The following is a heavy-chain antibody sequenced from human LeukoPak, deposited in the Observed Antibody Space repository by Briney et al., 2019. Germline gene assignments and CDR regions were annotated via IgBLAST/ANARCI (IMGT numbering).Heavy chain of an antibody. V-gene: IGHV3-30-3*01. CDR3: ARASEDYDFWSGSVAFDY. CDR1: GFTFSSYA. J-gene: IGHJ4*02. Sequence: PGRSLRLSCAASGFTFSSYAMHWVRQAPGKGLEWVAVISYDGSNKYYADSVKGRFTISRDNSKNTLYLQMNSLRAEDTAVYYCARASEDYDFWSGSVAFDYWGQGTLVTVSS. D-gene: IGHD3-3*01. CDR2: ISYDGSNK.